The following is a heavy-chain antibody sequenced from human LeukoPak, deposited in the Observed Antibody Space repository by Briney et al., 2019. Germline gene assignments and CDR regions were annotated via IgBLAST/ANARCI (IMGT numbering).Heavy chain of an antibody. J-gene: IGHJ4*02. CDR3: AKLVGVAPTDY. D-gene: IGHD2-15*01. CDR1: GFTFSGYA. Sequence: GGSLRLFCVASGFTFSGYAMSWVRQAPGKGLEWVSGISASAGGTYYADSVKGRFTISRDNSKNTLYLQLDSLTAEDTAVYYCAKLVGVAPTDYWGQGTLVTVSS. CDR2: ISASAGGT. V-gene: IGHV3-23*01.